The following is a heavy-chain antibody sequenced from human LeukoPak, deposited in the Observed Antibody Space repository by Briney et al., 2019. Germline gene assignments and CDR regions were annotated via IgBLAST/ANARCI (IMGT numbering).Heavy chain of an antibody. CDR3: ARRDYYDSSGYYSGSYAFDI. CDR2: IYYSGST. V-gene: IGHV4-59*08. CDR1: GGSISSYY. J-gene: IGHJ3*02. Sequence: IPSETLSLTCTVSGGSISSYYWSWIRQPPGKGLEWIGYIYYSGSTNCNPSLKSRVTISVDTSKNQFSLKLSSVTAADTAVYYCARRDYYDSSGYYSGSYAFDIWGQGTMVTVSS. D-gene: IGHD3-22*01.